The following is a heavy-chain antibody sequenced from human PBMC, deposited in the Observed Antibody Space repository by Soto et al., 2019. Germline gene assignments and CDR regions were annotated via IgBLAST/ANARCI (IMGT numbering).Heavy chain of an antibody. CDR3: ARGTDANWNHNAFDI. D-gene: IGHD1-1*01. V-gene: IGHV1-46*01. Sequence: ASVKVSCKASGYTFTSYYMHWVRQAPGQGLEWMGIINPSGGSTSYAQKFQGRVTMTRDKSTSTAYMELSSLRSEDTAVYYCARGTDANWNHNAFDIWGQGTMVTVSS. J-gene: IGHJ3*02. CDR2: INPSGGST. CDR1: GYTFTSYY.